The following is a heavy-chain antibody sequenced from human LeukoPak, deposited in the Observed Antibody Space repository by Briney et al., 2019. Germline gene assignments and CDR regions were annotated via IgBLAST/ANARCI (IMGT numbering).Heavy chain of an antibody. J-gene: IGHJ3*02. D-gene: IGHD1-26*01. CDR1: GFTFDDYG. Sequence: GGSLRLSCAASGFTFDDYGMSWVRQAPGKGLEWVSGINWNGGSTGYADSVKGRFTISRDNAKSSLYLQMNSLRAEDTALYYCARASSYLNWDDAFDIWGQGTLVTVSS. CDR3: ARASSYLNWDDAFDI. CDR2: INWNGGST. V-gene: IGHV3-20*04.